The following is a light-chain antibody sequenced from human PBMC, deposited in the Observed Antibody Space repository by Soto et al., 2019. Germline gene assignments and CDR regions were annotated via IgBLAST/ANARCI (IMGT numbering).Light chain of an antibody. CDR3: QQYNSYLWT. CDR2: KAS. CDR1: QSISSW. J-gene: IGKJ1*01. Sequence: DIKMKQSPSTLSASVGDRVTITCRASQSISSWLAWYQQKPGKAPKLLIYKASSLESGVPSRFSGSGSGTEFTLTISSLQPDDFATYYCQQYNSYLWTFGQGTKVDIK. V-gene: IGKV1-5*03.